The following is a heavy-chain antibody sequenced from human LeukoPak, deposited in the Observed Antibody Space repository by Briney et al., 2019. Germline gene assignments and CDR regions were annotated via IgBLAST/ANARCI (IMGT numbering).Heavy chain of an antibody. CDR1: GGSISSYY. Sequence: PWETLSLTCTVSGGSISSYYWSWIRQPPGKGLEWIGYIYYSGSTNYKPSLKSRVTISVDTSKNQFSLKLNSVTAADTAVYYCARGGYYGSGNDFRFDPWGQGTLVTVSS. V-gene: IGHV4-59*01. CDR3: ARGGYYGSGNDFRFDP. J-gene: IGHJ5*02. CDR2: IYYSGST. D-gene: IGHD3-10*01.